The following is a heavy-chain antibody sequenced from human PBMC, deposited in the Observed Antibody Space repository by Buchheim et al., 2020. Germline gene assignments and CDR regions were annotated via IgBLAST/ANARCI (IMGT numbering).Heavy chain of an antibody. CDR1: GGSFSGYY. D-gene: IGHD3-10*01. CDR3: ARGYGSGSYVYYYYGMDV. Sequence: QVQLQQWGAGLLKPSETLSLTCAVYGGSFSGYYWSWIRQPPGKGLEWIGEINHSGSTNYNPSLKSRVTISVDTSKNQFSLKLSSVTAADTAVYYCARGYGSGSYVYYYYGMDVWGQGTT. CDR2: INHSGST. V-gene: IGHV4-34*01. J-gene: IGHJ6*02.